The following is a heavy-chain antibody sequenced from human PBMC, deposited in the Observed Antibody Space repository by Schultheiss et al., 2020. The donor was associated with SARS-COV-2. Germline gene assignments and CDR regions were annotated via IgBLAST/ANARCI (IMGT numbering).Heavy chain of an antibody. CDR1: GGSISGYY. Sequence: SQTLSLTCAVSGGSISGYYWSWIRQPPGKGLEWIGSIHYSGSTYYNPSLKSRVTISVDTSKNQFSLKLSSVTAADTAVYYCARGRYSSSQFDYWGQGTLVTVSS. V-gene: IGHV4-59*05. CDR2: IHYSGST. CDR3: ARGRYSSSQFDY. D-gene: IGHD6-13*01. J-gene: IGHJ4*02.